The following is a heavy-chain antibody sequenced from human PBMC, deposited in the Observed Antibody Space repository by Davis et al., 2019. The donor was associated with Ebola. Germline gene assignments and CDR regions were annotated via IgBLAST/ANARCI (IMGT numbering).Heavy chain of an antibody. CDR1: GGSISSGGYS. CDR2: ISYSGGT. D-gene: IGHD3-22*01. J-gene: IGHJ4*02. V-gene: IGHV4-61*08. CDR3: ARVRDSSGYFYDLDY. Sequence: PSETLSLTCAVSGGSISSGGYSWSWIRQPPGKGLEWIGYISYSGGTKYNPSLKSRVTISLDTSKNQFSLKLTSVTAADTAVYYCARVRDSSGYFYDLDYWGQGTLVTVSS.